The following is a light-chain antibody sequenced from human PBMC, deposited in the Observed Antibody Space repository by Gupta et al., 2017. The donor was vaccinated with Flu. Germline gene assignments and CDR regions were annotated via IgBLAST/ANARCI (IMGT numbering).Light chain of an antibody. J-gene: IGLJ3*02. CDR3: TSYTSTTSLHWV. CDR1: SSDIGAYNF. V-gene: IGLV2-14*01. CDR2: EVS. Sequence: QPALTQPASISGPPGQPITIACIGTSSDIGAYNFVTWYQQRPGKAPRLIIYEVSNRPSGTSDRFSGSKSGNAASLTISGLQAEDEADYYCTSYTSTTSLHWVFGGGTRLTVL.